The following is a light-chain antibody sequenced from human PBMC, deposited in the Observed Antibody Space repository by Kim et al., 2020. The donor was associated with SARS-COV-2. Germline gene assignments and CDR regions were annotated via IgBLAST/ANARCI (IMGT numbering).Light chain of an antibody. Sequence: SPGEGATSSCRASQSVSTTYLAWYQQKSGQAPRLLIYGTSSRATGIPDRFSGSGSGTDFTLTISRLEPEDFAVYYCQQYGTSPRTFGGGTKVDIK. CDR3: QQYGTSPRT. CDR2: GTS. CDR1: QSVSTTY. J-gene: IGKJ4*01. V-gene: IGKV3-20*01.